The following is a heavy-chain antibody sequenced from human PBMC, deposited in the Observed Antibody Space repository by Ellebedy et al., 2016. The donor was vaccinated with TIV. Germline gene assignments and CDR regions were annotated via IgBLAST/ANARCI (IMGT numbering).Heavy chain of an antibody. Sequence: GESLKISCAASGFTFGSYAMHWVRQAPGKGLEWVAHISYEGSNKHYADSVKGRFTIARDNSKDTLFLQMNSLRAEDTAIYFCARDPVGVGPAFDVWGQGTMVTVSS. CDR1: GFTFGSYA. V-gene: IGHV3-30-3*01. CDR2: ISYEGSNK. CDR3: ARDPVGVGPAFDV. J-gene: IGHJ3*01. D-gene: IGHD4-23*01.